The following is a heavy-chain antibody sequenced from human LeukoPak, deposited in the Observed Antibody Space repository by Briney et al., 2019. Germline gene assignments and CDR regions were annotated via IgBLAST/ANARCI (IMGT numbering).Heavy chain of an antibody. CDR3: ASGRYSSSWEAFDI. V-gene: IGHV3-21*01. D-gene: IGHD6-6*01. J-gene: IGHJ3*02. CDR1: GFTFSSYS. CDR2: ISSSSNYI. Sequence: GGSLRLSCAASGFTFSSYSMNWVRQAPGKGLEWVSSISSSSNYIYYADSVKGRFTISRDNSKNTLYLQMNSLRAEDTAVYYCASGRYSSSWEAFDIWGQGTMVTVSS.